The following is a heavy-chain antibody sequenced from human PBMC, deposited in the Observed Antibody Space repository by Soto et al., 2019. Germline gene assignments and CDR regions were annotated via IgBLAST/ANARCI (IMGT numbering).Heavy chain of an antibody. V-gene: IGHV4-30-4*01. CDR2: IYYSGST. Sequence: QAQLQESGPGLVKPSQTLSLTCTVSGGSISSGDHYWSWIRQPPGKCLEWIGYIYYSGSTYYNPSLKSRVTISVDTSKNQFSLELSSVTAADTAVYYCARADGYNYPFAYWGQGTLVTVSS. J-gene: IGHJ4*02. CDR1: GGSISSGDHY. D-gene: IGHD5-12*01. CDR3: ARADGYNYPFAY.